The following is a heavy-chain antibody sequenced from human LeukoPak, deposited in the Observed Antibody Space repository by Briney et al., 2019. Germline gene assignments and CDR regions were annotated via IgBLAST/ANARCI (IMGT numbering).Heavy chain of an antibody. CDR1: GFTFSDYY. CDR3: AKDGGYYYYMDV. Sequence: GGSLRLSCAASGFTFSDYYMSWIRQAPGKGLEWVSYISSSGSTIYYADSVKGRFTISRDDAKNTLSLQMNSLRAEDTAVYYCAKDGGYYYYMDVWGKGTTVTVSS. V-gene: IGHV3-11*04. D-gene: IGHD2-15*01. J-gene: IGHJ6*03. CDR2: ISSSGSTI.